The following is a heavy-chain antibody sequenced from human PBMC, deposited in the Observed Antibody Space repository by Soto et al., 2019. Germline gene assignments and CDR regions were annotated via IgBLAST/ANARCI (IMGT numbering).Heavy chain of an antibody. CDR1: GGTFSSYA. CDR3: ARGVPTTVTTYSSFDY. D-gene: IGHD4-17*01. J-gene: IGHJ4*02. V-gene: IGHV1-69*13. CDR2: IIPIFGTA. Sequence: VKVSCKASGGTFSSYAISWVRQAPGQGLEWMGGIIPIFGTANYAQKFQGRVTITADESTSTAYMELSSLRSEDTAVYYCARGVPTTVTTYSSFDYWGQGTLVTVSS.